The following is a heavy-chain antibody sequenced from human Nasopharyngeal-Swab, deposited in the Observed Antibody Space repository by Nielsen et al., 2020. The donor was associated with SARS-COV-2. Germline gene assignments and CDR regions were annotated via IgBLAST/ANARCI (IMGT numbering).Heavy chain of an antibody. V-gene: IGHV4-30-4*08. CDR1: GYSISSNYY. Sequence: SETLSLTCSVSGYSISSNYYWSWLRQPPGKGLEWIGYIYYSGDTDYNPALQSRVSISADTSRNQFSLKLTSVTAADTAVYYCARTLYDIVTDQYEGYDTWGPGILVTVSS. J-gene: IGHJ5*02. D-gene: IGHD3-9*01. CDR2: IYYSGDT. CDR3: ARTLYDIVTDQYEGYDT.